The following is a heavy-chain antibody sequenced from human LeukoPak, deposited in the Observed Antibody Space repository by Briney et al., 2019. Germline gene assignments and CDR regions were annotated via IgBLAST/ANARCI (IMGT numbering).Heavy chain of an antibody. CDR1: GGSISNYY. CDR2: IYYSGST. V-gene: IGHV4-59*08. Sequence: SETLSLTCTVSGGSISNYYWSWVRQPPGKGLEWIGYIYYSGSTTYNPSLKSRVTISVDTPKNQFSLRLRAVTAAHTPAFYCAGRTYFDLGGGGTLVTVSS. J-gene: IGHJ2*01. CDR3: AGRTYFDL.